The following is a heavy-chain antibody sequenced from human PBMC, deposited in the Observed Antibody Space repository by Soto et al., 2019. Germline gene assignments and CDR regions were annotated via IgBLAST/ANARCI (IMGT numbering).Heavy chain of an antibody. CDR3: AKDLAPPGYCSGGSCYPNYFAY. Sequence: PGGSLRLSCAASGFTFSSYGMHWVRQAPGKGLEWVAVISYDGSNKYYADSVKGRFTISRDNSKNTLYLQMNSLRAEDTAVYYCAKDLAPPGYCSGGSCYPNYFAYWGQGTLVTVSS. CDR1: GFTFSSYG. V-gene: IGHV3-30*18. CDR2: ISYDGSNK. J-gene: IGHJ4*02. D-gene: IGHD2-15*01.